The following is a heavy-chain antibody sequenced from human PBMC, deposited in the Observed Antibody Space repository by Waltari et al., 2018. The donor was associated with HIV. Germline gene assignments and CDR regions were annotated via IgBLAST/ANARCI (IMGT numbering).Heavy chain of an antibody. CDR1: GYSFLSHW. Sequence: EVQLVQSGAELTKPGESLRSSCKGSGYSFLSHWIAGVRQKPGKGLEGMGSIYPADSDTKYSPSFQGQVTISADKSIGTAYLHWSSLKVADTAMYYCAKLQNGFDFWGQGTRLTVSS. V-gene: IGHV5-51*03. CDR3: AKLQNGFDF. CDR2: IYPADSDT. J-gene: IGHJ3*01.